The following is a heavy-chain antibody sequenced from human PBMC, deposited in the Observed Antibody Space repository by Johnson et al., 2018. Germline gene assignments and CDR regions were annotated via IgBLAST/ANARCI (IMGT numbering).Heavy chain of an antibody. J-gene: IGHJ1*01. D-gene: IGHD3-3*01. V-gene: IGHV3-53*01. CDR3: AEWSGDSRDLEH. Sequence: VQLVESGGGLIQPGGSLRLSCAASGLSVDSNYMTWVRQAPGKGLEWVSVINSAGGTYYANSVKGLFTISRDNSKNTVFLQRNNLGAEDTAVYFCAEWSGDSRDLEHWGQGTLVTVSS. CDR2: INSAGGT. CDR1: GLSVDSNY.